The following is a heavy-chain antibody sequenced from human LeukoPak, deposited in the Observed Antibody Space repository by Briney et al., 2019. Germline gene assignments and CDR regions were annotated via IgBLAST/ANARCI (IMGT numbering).Heavy chain of an antibody. V-gene: IGHV4-61*02. D-gene: IGHD3-22*01. CDR1: GDSISSGSYY. CDR3: ARWQFYYGKSGYDY. Sequence: SQSLSLTCTVSGDSISSGSYYWSWIRQPAVKGLEWIGRIYGRGGSNYNPSLKSRVTISIDKSKIQFSLKMDSVTAPDAAVYYCARWQFYYGKSGYDYWGQGTLVTVSS. CDR2: IYGRGGS. J-gene: IGHJ4*02.